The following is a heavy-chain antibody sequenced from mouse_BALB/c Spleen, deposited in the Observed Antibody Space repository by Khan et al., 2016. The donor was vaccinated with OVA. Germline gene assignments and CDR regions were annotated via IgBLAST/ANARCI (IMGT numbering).Heavy chain of an antibody. Sequence: EVQLQESGPGLVKPSQSLSLTCSVTGYSITSGYFWNWIRQFPGNKLEWMGYIRYDGNSNYYPSLKNRISISRDPSKNQFFLKLNSVTPEDTATYYCARGGSSGPAWFTNWGQGTLVTVSA. CDR2: IRYDGNS. CDR3: ARGGSSGPAWFTN. J-gene: IGHJ3*01. CDR1: GYSITSGYF. V-gene: IGHV3-6*02. D-gene: IGHD3-1*01.